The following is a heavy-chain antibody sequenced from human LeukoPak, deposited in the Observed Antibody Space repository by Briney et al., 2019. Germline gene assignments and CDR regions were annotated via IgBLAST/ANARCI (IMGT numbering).Heavy chain of an antibody. CDR3: AKGGSSSWSHFDY. D-gene: IGHD6-13*01. Sequence: GRSLRLSCAASGFTFSSCGMHWVRQAPGQGLEWVAVISYDGRNKYYADSVKGRLTISRDNSKNTLYLQMNSLRAEDTAVYYCAKGGSSSWSHFDYWGQGTLVTVSS. J-gene: IGHJ4*02. CDR1: GFTFSSCG. V-gene: IGHV3-30*18. CDR2: ISYDGRNK.